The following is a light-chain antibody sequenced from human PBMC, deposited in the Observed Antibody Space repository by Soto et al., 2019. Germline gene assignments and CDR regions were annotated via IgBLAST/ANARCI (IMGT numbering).Light chain of an antibody. Sequence: DIQMTQSPPSLSASVGDRVTITCRASQSMNSYLNWYQQKPGKAPDLLIYVASSLQSVVPSRFSSSGSGTEFTLTISSLQPEDSATYYCQQSYSVPYTFGQGTKMEIK. V-gene: IGKV1-39*01. J-gene: IGKJ2*01. CDR3: QQSYSVPYT. CDR1: QSMNSY. CDR2: VAS.